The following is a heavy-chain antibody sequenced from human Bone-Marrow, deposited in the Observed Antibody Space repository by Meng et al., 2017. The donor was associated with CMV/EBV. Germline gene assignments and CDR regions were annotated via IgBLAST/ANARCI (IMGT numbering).Heavy chain of an antibody. V-gene: IGHV3-30*02. CDR3: AKDDITYDFWSGALPDY. D-gene: IGHD3-3*01. J-gene: IGHJ4*02. CDR2: IRRDGSDE. Sequence: GESLKISCAASGFTFTTFGMHWVRQAPGKGLEWVAFIRRDGSDETYADSVKGRFTISRDNSQNTLFLQMSSLRVEDTAVYYCAKDDITYDFWSGALPDYWGQGTLVTVSS. CDR1: GFTFTTFG.